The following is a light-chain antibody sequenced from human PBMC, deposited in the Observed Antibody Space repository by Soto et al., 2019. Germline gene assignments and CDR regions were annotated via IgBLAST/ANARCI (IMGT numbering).Light chain of an antibody. Sequence: QSVLTQPHSVSAAPGQKVTISCSGSSSNIGNNFVSWYQQLPGTAPRLLIYDNNNRPSGIPDRFSGSQSGTSATLAITGLQTGDEADYFCGTWDSSLSAWVFGGGTKVTVL. CDR3: GTWDSSLSAWV. V-gene: IGLV1-51*01. CDR1: SSNIGNNF. CDR2: DNN. J-gene: IGLJ3*02.